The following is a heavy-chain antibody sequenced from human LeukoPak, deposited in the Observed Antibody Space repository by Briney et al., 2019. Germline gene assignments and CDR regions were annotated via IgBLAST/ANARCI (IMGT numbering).Heavy chain of an antibody. V-gene: IGHV3-33*06. J-gene: IGHJ4*02. CDR2: MWYDGSKD. D-gene: IGHD6-6*01. CDR1: GFSFSTYG. CDR3: AKDRETYEYTFDY. Sequence: GGSLRPSCAASGFSFSTYGIHWVRQAPGKRLEWVAVMWYDGSKDYYADSVKGRFTISRDTSKNTLYLQMNNLRAEDTAVYYCAKDRETYEYTFDYWGQGTLVTVSS.